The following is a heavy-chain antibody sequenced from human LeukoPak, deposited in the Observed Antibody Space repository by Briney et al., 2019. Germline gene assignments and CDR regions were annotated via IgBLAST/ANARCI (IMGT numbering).Heavy chain of an antibody. CDR2: ISHDGSKT. CDR1: GFTFSTFA. Sequence: GGSLRLSCAASGFTFSTFAMHWVRQAPGEGLEWVADISHDGSKTYYADSVKGRFTISRDNSKNTLFLHMNSLRAEDTAVYYCARDFQSLGGHYYYYRDVWGKGTTVTVSS. CDR3: ARDFQSLGGHYYYYRDV. V-gene: IGHV3-30*04. D-gene: IGHD2-15*01. J-gene: IGHJ6*03.